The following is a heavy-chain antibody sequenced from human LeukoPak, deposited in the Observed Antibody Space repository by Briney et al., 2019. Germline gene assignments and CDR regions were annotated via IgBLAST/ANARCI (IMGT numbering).Heavy chain of an antibody. CDR2: IIPIFGTA. CDR1: GGTFSSYA. Sequence: SVKVSCKASGGTFSSYAISWVRQAPGQGLEWMGGIIPIFGTANYAQKFQGRVTITADESTSTAYMELSSLRSEDTAVYYCARDRSNYLGGHYYYGMDVWGQGTTVTVSS. J-gene: IGHJ6*02. V-gene: IGHV1-69*13. CDR3: ARDRSNYLGGHYYYGMDV. D-gene: IGHD4-11*01.